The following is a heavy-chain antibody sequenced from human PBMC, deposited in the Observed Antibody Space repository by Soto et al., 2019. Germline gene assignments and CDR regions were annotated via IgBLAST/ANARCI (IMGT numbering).Heavy chain of an antibody. J-gene: IGHJ4*02. Sequence: SETLSLTCTVSGASVSTGVYYWTWIRQHPGKGLEWIGYIDNSGSTYYNPSLTGRVDISVDTSKNEFSLNLQSLTAADTAFYYCAGAVSDFDVRRYRTSYSDQWGQGILVTVS. CDR2: IDNSGST. D-gene: IGHD3-10*02. CDR3: AGAVSDFDVRRYRTSYSDQ. V-gene: IGHV4-31*03. CDR1: GASVSTGVYY.